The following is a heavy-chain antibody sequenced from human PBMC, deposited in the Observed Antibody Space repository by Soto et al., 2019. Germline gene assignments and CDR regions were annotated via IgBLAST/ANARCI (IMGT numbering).Heavy chain of an antibody. CDR2: INAVNGNT. CDR1: GYTFTDYT. V-gene: IGHV1-3*01. CDR3: ARDLGYCSSTSCYDYYYYYMDV. Sequence: ASVKVSCKASGYTFTDYTMHWVRQAPGQRLEWMGWINAVNGNTKYSQKFQGRVTITRDTSASTAYMELSSLGSEDTAVYYCARDLGYCSSTSCYDYYYYYMDVWGKGTTVTVSS. J-gene: IGHJ6*03. D-gene: IGHD2-2*01.